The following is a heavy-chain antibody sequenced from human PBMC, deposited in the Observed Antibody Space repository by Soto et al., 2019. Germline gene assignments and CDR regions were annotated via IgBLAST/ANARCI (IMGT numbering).Heavy chain of an antibody. Sequence: SETLSLTCTVSGGSVSSGDYYWSWIRQPPGKGLEWIGYIFYTGSTYYNPSLKSRVTISADTSKNQFSLKMSSVTAADTAVYYCATTRGLAVGGSFDYWGQGMLVTVSS. V-gene: IGHV4-30-4*01. J-gene: IGHJ4*02. CDR3: ATTRGLAVGGSFDY. CDR2: IFYTGST. D-gene: IGHD3-10*01. CDR1: GGSVSSGDYY.